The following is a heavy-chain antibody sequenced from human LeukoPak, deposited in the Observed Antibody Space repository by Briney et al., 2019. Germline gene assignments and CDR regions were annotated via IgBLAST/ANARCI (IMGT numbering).Heavy chain of an antibody. CDR3: ARDQGSGWPYYFDY. CDR1: GFTFSNFA. Sequence: GGSLRLSCAASGFTFSNFAMHWVRRAPGKGLEWVAVISYDGSNRYYADSVKGRFTISRDNSKSMVYLQMNSLRPEDTAVYYCARDQGSGWPYYFDYWGQGTLVTVSS. V-gene: IGHV3-30*04. CDR2: ISYDGSNR. J-gene: IGHJ4*02. D-gene: IGHD6-19*01.